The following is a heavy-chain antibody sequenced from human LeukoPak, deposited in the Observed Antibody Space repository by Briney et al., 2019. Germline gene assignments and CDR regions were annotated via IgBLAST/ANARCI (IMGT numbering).Heavy chain of an antibody. CDR1: GFTFSYYA. J-gene: IGHJ4*02. CDR2: ISGSGGIT. Sequence: GGSLRLSCAASGFTFSYYAMSWVRQAPGKGLEWVSAISGSGGITYYADSVKGRFTISRDNSKNTLYLQMNSLRPEDTAVYYCARDVNHDRFRGFYFDHWGQGTLVTVSS. CDR3: ARDVNHDRFRGFYFDH. D-gene: IGHD3-10*01. V-gene: IGHV3-23*01.